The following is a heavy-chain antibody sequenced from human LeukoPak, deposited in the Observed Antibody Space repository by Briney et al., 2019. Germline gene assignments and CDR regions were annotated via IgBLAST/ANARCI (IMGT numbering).Heavy chain of an antibody. CDR2: ISGSGGRT. J-gene: IGHJ4*02. CDR3: AKDQSGIAAAGTFDY. CDR1: GFTFSSYA. Sequence: PGGSLRLSCAASGFTFSSYAMSWVRQAPGKGLEWVSAISGSGGRTYYADSVKGRFTISRHNSKNTLYLQMNSLRADDTAVYYCAKDQSGIAAAGTFDYWGQGTLVTVSS. D-gene: IGHD6-13*01. V-gene: IGHV3-23*01.